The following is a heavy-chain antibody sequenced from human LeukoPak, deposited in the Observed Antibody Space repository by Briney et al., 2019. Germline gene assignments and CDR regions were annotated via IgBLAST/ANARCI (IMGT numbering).Heavy chain of an antibody. V-gene: IGHV3-11*01. CDR2: ISSSGGNI. Sequence: GSLRLSCVVSGFDLSDYYMSWIRQAPGKGLEWISYISSSGGNIYFADSVKGRFTMSRDNARGSLYLQMNSLRADDTAIYYCARRRDYFDHWGQGTLVTVSS. CDR3: ARRRDYFDH. J-gene: IGHJ4*02. CDR1: GFDLSDYY.